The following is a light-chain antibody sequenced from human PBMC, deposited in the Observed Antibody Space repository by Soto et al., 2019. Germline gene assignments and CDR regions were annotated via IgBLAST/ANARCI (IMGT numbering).Light chain of an antibody. J-gene: IGKJ5*01. Sequence: DIQMTQSPSTLSASVGDRVTITCRASQSISSWLAWYKQKQGKAPKXXRSAASTLQGGVPSRFSGSGSGTDFTLTISSLKPEDFATYYCQQSYTIPITFGQGTRLEIK. V-gene: IGKV1-39*01. CDR3: QQSYTIPIT. CDR1: QSISSW. CDR2: AAS.